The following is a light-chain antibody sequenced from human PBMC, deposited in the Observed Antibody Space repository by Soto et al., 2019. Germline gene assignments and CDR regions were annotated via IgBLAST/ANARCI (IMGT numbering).Light chain of an antibody. V-gene: IGKV3-20*01. J-gene: IGKJ2*01. CDR3: QQYGSSPT. CDR1: QSVSSNY. Sequence: EIVLTQSPGTLSLSPGERATLSCRASQSVSSNYLAWYQHKPGQAPRLLIYGASSRATGIPDRFSGSGSGTDFTVTISRLEPEDFAVYYCQQYGSSPTFGQGTKLEIK. CDR2: GAS.